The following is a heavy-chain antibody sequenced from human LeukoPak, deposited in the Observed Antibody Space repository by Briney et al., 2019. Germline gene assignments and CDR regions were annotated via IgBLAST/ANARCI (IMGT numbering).Heavy chain of an antibody. CDR1: GGSISGSSYY. CDR2: IYYSGST. V-gene: IGHV4-39*07. D-gene: IGHD3-22*01. Sequence: SETLSLTCTVSGGSISGSSYYWGWIRQPPGKGLEWIGSIYYSGSTYYNPSLKSRVTISVDTSKNQFSLKLSSVTAADTAVYYCARQEAYYDSSGYHTQGAFDIWGQGTMVTVSS. J-gene: IGHJ3*02. CDR3: ARQEAYYDSSGYHTQGAFDI.